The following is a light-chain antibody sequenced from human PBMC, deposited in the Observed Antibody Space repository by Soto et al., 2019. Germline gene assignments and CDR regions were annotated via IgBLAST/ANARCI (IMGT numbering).Light chain of an antibody. Sequence: ALTQPPSTPGSPGQSVTISCTGTSSDIGASNFVSWYQQHPGKAPKLVIYEVTKRPSGVPDRFSGSKFGNTASLTVSGLQTEDEADYYCSSFTGFSTVFGSGTKVTVL. J-gene: IGLJ1*01. CDR1: SSDIGASNF. CDR3: SSFTGFSTV. CDR2: EVT. V-gene: IGLV2-8*01.